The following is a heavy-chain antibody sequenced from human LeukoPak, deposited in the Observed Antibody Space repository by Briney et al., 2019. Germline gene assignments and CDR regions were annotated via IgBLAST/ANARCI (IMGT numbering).Heavy chain of an antibody. CDR2: INHSGYT. CDR3: TRMTTGHDY. V-gene: IGHV4-34*01. CDR1: VVSFNDYY. D-gene: IGHD4-17*01. J-gene: IGHJ4*02. Sequence: PSETLSLTCAVSVVSFNDYYWSGVRPTPGKGLDWIGEINHSGYTNDSPSLKSRVTISIDTTRKQFSLNLRSVTVADTCIYYCTRMTTGHDYWGQGSLVTVSS.